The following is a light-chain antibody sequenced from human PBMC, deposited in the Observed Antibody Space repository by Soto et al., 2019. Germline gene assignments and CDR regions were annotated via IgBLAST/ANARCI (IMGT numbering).Light chain of an antibody. V-gene: IGLV2-23*01. CDR3: CSYAGSTV. CDR1: SSDVGSYNL. Sequence: QSALTQPASVSGSPGQSITISCTGTSSDVGSYNLVSWYQHHPGKAPKLMIYEGSKRPSGVSSRFSGSKSGNTASLTISGLQAEDEADYYCCSYAGSTVFGGGTKLTVL. J-gene: IGLJ2*01. CDR2: EGS.